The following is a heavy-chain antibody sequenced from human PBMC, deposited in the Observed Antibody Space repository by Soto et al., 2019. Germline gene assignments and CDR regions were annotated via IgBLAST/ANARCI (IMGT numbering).Heavy chain of an antibody. CDR1: GGTFSSYA. CDR3: ASPSSSPTGGMDV. J-gene: IGHJ6*02. V-gene: IGHV1-69*01. CDR2: IIPICGTA. D-gene: IGHD6-6*01. Sequence: QVQLVQSGAEVKKPGSSVKVSCKASGGTFSSYAISWVRHAPGQGLEWMGGIIPICGTANYAQKFQGRVTIPADDSTSTAYMELSSLRSEDTAVYYCASPSSSPTGGMDVWGQGTTVSVSS.